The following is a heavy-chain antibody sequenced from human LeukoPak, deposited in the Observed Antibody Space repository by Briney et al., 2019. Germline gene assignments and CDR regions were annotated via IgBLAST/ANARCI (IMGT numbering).Heavy chain of an antibody. J-gene: IGHJ4*02. CDR3: ARDDAYDRTNPLYY. Sequence: ASVKVSCKASGYTFTSYGISWVRQAPGQGLEWMGWISAYNGNTNYAQKLQGRVTMTTDTSTSTAYMELRSLRSDDTAVYYCARDDAYDRTNPLYYWGQGTLVTVSS. CDR1: GYTFTSYG. V-gene: IGHV1-18*01. D-gene: IGHD3-16*01. CDR2: ISAYNGNT.